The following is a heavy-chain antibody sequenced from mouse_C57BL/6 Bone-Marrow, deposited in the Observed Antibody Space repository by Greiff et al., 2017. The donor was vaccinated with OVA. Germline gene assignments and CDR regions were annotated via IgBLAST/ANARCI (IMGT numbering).Heavy chain of an antibody. CDR3: ARKRAYDGYHGGFAY. V-gene: IGHV5-17*01. CDR2: ISSGSSTI. J-gene: IGHJ3*01. CDR1: GFTFSDYG. Sequence: EVQLVESGGGLVKPGGSLKLSCAASGFTFSDYGMHWVRQAPEKGLEWVAYISSGSSTIYYADTVKGRFTISRDNAKNTLFLQMTSLRSEDTAMYYCARKRAYDGYHGGFAYWGQGTLVTVSA. D-gene: IGHD2-3*01.